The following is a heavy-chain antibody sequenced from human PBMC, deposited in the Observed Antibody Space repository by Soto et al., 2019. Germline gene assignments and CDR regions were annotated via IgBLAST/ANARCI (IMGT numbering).Heavy chain of an antibody. V-gene: IGHV3-23*01. CDR2: ISGSAIST. CDR3: VNWNDEDVD. CDR1: GFTFSSYA. J-gene: IGHJ4*01. D-gene: IGHD1-1*01. Sequence: EVQLLESGGGFVQPGGSLRLSCVASGFTFSSYAMTWVRQAPGKGLEWVASISGSAISTEYADSVRGRFTISRDNSKNTVFLQMQSLRADDSATYYCVNWNDEDVDWGQGTLVAVSS.